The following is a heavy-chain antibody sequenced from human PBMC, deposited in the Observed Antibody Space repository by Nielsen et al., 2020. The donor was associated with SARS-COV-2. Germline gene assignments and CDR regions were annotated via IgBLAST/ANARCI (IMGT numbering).Heavy chain of an antibody. D-gene: IGHD2-2*01. J-gene: IGHJ6*02. Sequence: GESLKISCAASGFTFSSYAMHWVRQAPGKGLEWVAVISYDGSNKYYADSVKGRFTISRDNSKNTLYLQMNSLRAEDTAVYYCARGPYCSSTSCFHHYYYYGMDVWGQGTTVTVSS. CDR3: ARGPYCSSTSCFHHYYYYGMDV. CDR2: ISYDGSNK. V-gene: IGHV3-30-3*01. CDR1: GFTFSSYA.